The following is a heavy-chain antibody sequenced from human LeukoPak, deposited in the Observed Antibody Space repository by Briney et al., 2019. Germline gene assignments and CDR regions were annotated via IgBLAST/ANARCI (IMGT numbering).Heavy chain of an antibody. CDR1: GFTFSKYD. D-gene: IGHD5-18*01. V-gene: IGHV3-33*01. CDR3: ARDVSRGYVRPLDV. Sequence: PGRSLRLSCAASGFTFSKYDMHWVRRAPDKGGEWVAVIWYDGSNKYYADSVKGRLTISRDISKNTLNLQMNSLRVEDTAVYYCARDVSRGYVRPLDVWGQGTTVTVSS. J-gene: IGHJ6*02. CDR2: IWYDGSNK.